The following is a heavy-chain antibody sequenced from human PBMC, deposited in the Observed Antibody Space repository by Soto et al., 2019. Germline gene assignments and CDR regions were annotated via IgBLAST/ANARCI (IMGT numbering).Heavy chain of an antibody. V-gene: IGHV3-23*01. J-gene: IGHJ3*02. CDR2: ISGSGGST. CDR1: GFTFSSYA. CDR3: AKDEPVRGVIINAFDI. Sequence: EVQLLESGGGLVQPGGSLRLSCAASGFTFSSYAMSWVRQAPGKGLEWVSAISGSGGSTYYADSVKGRFTISSDNSKNTLYLQMNSLRAEDTAVYYCAKDEPVRGVIINAFDIWGQGTMVTVSS. D-gene: IGHD3-10*01.